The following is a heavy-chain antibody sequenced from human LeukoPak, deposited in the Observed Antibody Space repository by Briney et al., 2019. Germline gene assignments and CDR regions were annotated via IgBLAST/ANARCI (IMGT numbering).Heavy chain of an antibody. Sequence: GGSLRLSCAASGFTFSSYALSLVRPAPGKGLEWVSAISGSGGSTYYADSVKGRFTISRDNSKNTLYLQMNSLRAEDTAVYYCAKDPKYCSSTSCYIWGQGTLVTVSS. V-gene: IGHV3-23*01. CDR3: AKDPKYCSSTSCYI. J-gene: IGHJ4*02. CDR1: GFTFSSYA. D-gene: IGHD2-2*02. CDR2: ISGSGGST.